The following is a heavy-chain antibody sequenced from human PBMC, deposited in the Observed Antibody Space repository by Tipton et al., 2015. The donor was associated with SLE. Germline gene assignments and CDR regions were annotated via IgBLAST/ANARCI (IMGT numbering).Heavy chain of an antibody. J-gene: IGHJ4*02. Sequence: SLRLSCAVSGFTFSRYGMHWVRQAPGKGLEWVSVIWPDGSDKYYADSVRGRFTISRDNSNNTVYLQMNSLRAEDTAVYYCARDQLGYSSTGGTYFHYWGQGTLVTVSS. CDR3: ARDQLGYSSTGGTYFHY. D-gene: IGHD2-8*02. CDR1: GFTFSRYG. CDR2: IWPDGSDK. V-gene: IGHV3-33*01.